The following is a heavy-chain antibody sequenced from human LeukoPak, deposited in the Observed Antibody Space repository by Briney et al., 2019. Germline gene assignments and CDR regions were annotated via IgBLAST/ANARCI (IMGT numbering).Heavy chain of an antibody. Sequence: PGGSLRLSCAASGFTFSSYAMSWIRQAPGKGLEWVSAISGSGGSTYYADSVKGRFTISRDNSKNTLYLQMNSLRAEDTAVYYCAISVTYAPVQYYYDSSGYYQFDYWGQGTLVTVSS. CDR2: ISGSGGST. J-gene: IGHJ4*02. V-gene: IGHV3-23*01. D-gene: IGHD3-22*01. CDR1: GFTFSSYA. CDR3: AISVTYAPVQYYYDSSGYYQFDY.